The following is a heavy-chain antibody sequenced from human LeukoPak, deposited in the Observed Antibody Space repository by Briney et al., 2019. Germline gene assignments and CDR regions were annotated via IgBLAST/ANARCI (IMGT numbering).Heavy chain of an antibody. CDR1: GFTFNNYA. CDR2: ISGSGGDT. J-gene: IGHJ4*02. D-gene: IGHD6-19*01. V-gene: IGHV3-23*01. CDR3: AKTTAGYSSGRYPGWPADY. Sequence: GGSLRLSCTAPGFTFNNYAISWVRQAPGKGLEWVSGISGSGGDTYFADSVKGRFSISRDNFRNTVYLQINSLRDDDTAVYYCAKTTAGYSSGRYPGWPADYWGQGTVVTVSS.